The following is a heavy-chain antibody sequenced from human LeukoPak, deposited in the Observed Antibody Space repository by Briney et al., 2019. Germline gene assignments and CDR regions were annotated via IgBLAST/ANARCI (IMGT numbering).Heavy chain of an antibody. CDR1: GGSISSYY. CDR3: ARVGYYYDSSGFYDY. D-gene: IGHD3-22*01. CDR2: IYYSGST. Sequence: SETLSLTCTVSGGSISSYYWSWIRQPPGKGREWIGYIYYSGSTNYNPSLKSRVTISVDTSKNQFSLKLSSVTAADTAVYYCARVGYYYDSSGFYDYWGQETVVTVSS. J-gene: IGHJ4*02. V-gene: IGHV4-59*01.